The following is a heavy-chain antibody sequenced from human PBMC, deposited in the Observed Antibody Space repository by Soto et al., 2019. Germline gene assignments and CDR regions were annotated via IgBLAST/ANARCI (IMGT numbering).Heavy chain of an antibody. J-gene: IGHJ6*02. CDR2: IYPGDSET. D-gene: IGHD1-26*01. Sequence: PGESLKISCKASGYNFGIYWIAWVRQMPGKGLEWMGVIYPGDSETRYSPSFQGQVTISADKSIRTAHLQWSSLKASDTAMYYCARRLYSGSYYRYYYGLDVWGQGTTVTVSS. CDR3: ARRLYSGSYYRYYYGLDV. V-gene: IGHV5-51*01. CDR1: GYNFGIYW.